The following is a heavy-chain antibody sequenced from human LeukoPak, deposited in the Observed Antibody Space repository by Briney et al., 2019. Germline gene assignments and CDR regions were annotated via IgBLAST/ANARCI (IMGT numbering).Heavy chain of an antibody. Sequence: GGSLRLSCAASGFTFSSYAMHWVRQAPGKGLEWVAVISYDGSNKYYADSVKGRFTISRDNSKNTLYLQMNSLRAKDTAVYYCARYRIAAAGKGDIDYWGQGTLVTVSS. V-gene: IGHV3-30-3*01. CDR1: GFTFSSYA. CDR2: ISYDGSNK. D-gene: IGHD6-13*01. CDR3: ARYRIAAAGKGDIDY. J-gene: IGHJ4*02.